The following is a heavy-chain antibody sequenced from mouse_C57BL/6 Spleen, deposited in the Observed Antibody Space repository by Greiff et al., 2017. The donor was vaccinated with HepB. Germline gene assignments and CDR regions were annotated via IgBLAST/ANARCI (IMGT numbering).Heavy chain of an antibody. CDR1: GFTFSSYG. D-gene: IGHD4-1*01. V-gene: IGHV5-6*01. J-gene: IGHJ4*01. CDR3: ARLGRNAMDY. Sequence: EVNLVESGGDLVKPGGSLKLSCAASGFTFSSYGMSWVRQTPDKRLEWVATISSGGSYTYYPDSVKGRFTISRDNAKNTLYLQMSSLKSEDTAMYYCARLGRNAMDYWGQGTSVTVSS. CDR2: ISSGGSYT.